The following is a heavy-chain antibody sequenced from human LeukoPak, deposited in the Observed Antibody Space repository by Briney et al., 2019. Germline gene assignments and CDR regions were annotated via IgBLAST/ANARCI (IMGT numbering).Heavy chain of an antibody. J-gene: IGHJ3*02. V-gene: IGHV3-11*04. CDR2: T. CDR1: GFIFSDYY. Sequence: GGSLRLSCAASGFIFSDYYMGWIRQDPGRGLEWVYYTDSVMGRFTMSRDNAKKSLYLQMNSLRAEDTAVYYCARAKFDSSRYYYRGFDIWGQGTMVTVSS. D-gene: IGHD3-22*01. CDR3: ARAKFDSSRYYYRGFDI.